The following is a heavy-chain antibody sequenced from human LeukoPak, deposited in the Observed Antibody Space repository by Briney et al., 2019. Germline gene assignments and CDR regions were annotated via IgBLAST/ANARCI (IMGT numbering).Heavy chain of an antibody. D-gene: IGHD5-24*01. J-gene: IGHJ4*02. V-gene: IGHV4-39*01. Sequence: PSETLSLTCTVSGGSINSHSYYWGWIRQPPGKGLEWIGSVYYDGTSYSNPSLKTRVGVFEDTSRDQFSLDLDFVTAADTALYYCVRHISTNTGYFDSCGQGTLVSVS. CDR3: VRHISTNTGYFDS. CDR1: GGSINSHSYY. CDR2: VYYDGTS.